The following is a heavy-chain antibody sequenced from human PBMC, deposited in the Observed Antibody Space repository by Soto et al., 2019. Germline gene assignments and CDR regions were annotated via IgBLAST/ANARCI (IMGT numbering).Heavy chain of an antibody. V-gene: IGHV3-23*01. CDR1: GFTFTSYA. J-gene: IGHJ4*02. CDR2: IVVIVDGS. CDR3: ARYYGSGSSSYCFDY. D-gene: IGHD3-10*01. Sequence: QPGGSLRLSCAASGFTFTSYAMSWVRQAPGKGLEWVSVIVVIVDGSYYEDSVKGLFTISRDISKNTLFLQMNSLRAEVTALYYCARYYGSGSSSYCFDYWGQGTPVTVSS.